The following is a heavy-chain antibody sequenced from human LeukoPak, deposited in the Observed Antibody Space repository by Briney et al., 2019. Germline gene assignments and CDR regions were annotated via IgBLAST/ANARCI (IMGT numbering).Heavy chain of an antibody. CDR2: IYYTGST. V-gene: IGHV4-59*08. CDR1: GGSISTYY. Sequence: SHTLSLTCTVSGGSISTYYWSWIRQPPPKRLHWIGYIYYTGSTSYNPSLKSRVSLSVDTSKGQFSLKLNSVTAADAAVYYCARQVDSRGYYYAYWGQGILVTVSS. D-gene: IGHD3-22*01. CDR3: ARQVDSRGYYYAY. J-gene: IGHJ4*02.